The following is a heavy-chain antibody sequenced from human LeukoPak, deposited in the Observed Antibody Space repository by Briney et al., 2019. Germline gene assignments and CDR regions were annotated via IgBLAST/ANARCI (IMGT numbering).Heavy chain of an antibody. J-gene: IGHJ1*01. CDR1: GFTFSNAW. V-gene: IGHV3-23*01. D-gene: IGHD3-10*01. CDR2: ISGSGADT. CDR3: GAGGGARGVDRVRYEY. Sequence: GGSLRLSCAASGFTFSNAWMNWVRQAPGKGLEWVAGISGSGADTYYADSVKGRFTISRDNSKNTLFLQMSSLRPEDTAVYFCGAGGGARGVDRVRYEYWGQGTLVTVSS.